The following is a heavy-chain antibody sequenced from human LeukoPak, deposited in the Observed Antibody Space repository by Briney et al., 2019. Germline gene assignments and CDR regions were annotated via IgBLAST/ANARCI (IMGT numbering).Heavy chain of an antibody. CDR3: AKVGRLRYFDWLSGGDAFDI. V-gene: IGHV3-30*04. J-gene: IGHJ3*02. Sequence: GRSLRLSCAVSGITFSNYAMHWVRQAPGKGLEWVAVISYDGRNKVYVDSVKGRFTISRDNSKNTLYLQMNSLRAEDTAVYYCAKVGRLRYFDWLSGGDAFDIWGQGTMVTVSS. D-gene: IGHD3-9*01. CDR2: ISYDGRNK. CDR1: GITFSNYA.